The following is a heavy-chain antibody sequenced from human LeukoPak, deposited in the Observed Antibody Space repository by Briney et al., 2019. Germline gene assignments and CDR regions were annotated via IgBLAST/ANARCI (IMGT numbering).Heavy chain of an antibody. CDR2: ISSSSSYI. Sequence: GGSLRLSCAASGFTFSSYSMNWVRQAPGKGLEWVSSISSSSSYIYYADSVKGRFTISRDNAKNSLYLQMNSLRAEDTAVYYCARDKEYCSGGSCHFGSSFDFWGQGTLVSVSS. D-gene: IGHD2-15*01. CDR3: ARDKEYCSGGSCHFGSSFDF. V-gene: IGHV3-21*01. CDR1: GFTFSSYS. J-gene: IGHJ4*02.